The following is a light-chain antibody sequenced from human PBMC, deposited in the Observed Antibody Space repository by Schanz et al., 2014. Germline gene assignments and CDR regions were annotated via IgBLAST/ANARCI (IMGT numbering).Light chain of an antibody. CDR3: QQRSNCPLT. Sequence: EVVLTQSPATLSVSPGERATLSCRASQSVSSNLAWFQQKPGQAPRLLIYDASNRATGIPARFSGSGSGTDFTLTISSLEPEDFAVYYCQQRSNCPLTFGGGTKVEIK. CDR1: QSVSSN. CDR2: DAS. J-gene: IGKJ4*01. V-gene: IGKV3-11*01.